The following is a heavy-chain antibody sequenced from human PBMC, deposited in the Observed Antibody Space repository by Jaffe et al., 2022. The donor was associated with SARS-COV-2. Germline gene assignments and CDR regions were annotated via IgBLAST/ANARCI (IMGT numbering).Heavy chain of an antibody. CDR1: GGSFSGYY. Sequence: QVQLQQWGAGLLKPSETLSLTCAVYGGSFSGYYWSWIRQPPGKGLEWIGEINHSGSTNYNPSLKSRVTISVDTSKNQFSLKLSSVTAADTAVYYCARQRATYYYDSSGYYRSGQFDYWGQGTLVTVSS. D-gene: IGHD3-22*01. V-gene: IGHV4-34*01. CDR3: ARQRATYYYDSSGYYRSGQFDY. J-gene: IGHJ4*02. CDR2: INHSGST.